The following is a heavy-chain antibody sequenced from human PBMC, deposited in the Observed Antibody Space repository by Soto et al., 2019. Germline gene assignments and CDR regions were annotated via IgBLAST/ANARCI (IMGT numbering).Heavy chain of an antibody. CDR3: ARIDRDIGADGQGYYYYGMDV. CDR2: IIPIFGTA. Sequence: QVQLVQSGAEVKKPGSSVKVSCKASGGTFSSYAISWVRQAPGQGLEWMGGIIPIFGTANYAQKFQGRVTITADETTRTAYMELSSLRSEDTAVYYCARIDRDIGADGQGYYYYGMDVWGQGTTVTVSS. CDR1: GGTFSSYA. D-gene: IGHD5-12*01. V-gene: IGHV1-69*01. J-gene: IGHJ6*02.